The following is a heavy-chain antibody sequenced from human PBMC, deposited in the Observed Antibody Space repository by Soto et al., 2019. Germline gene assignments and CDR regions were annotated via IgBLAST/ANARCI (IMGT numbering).Heavy chain of an antibody. J-gene: IGHJ4*02. D-gene: IGHD3-10*01. CDR1: GGSINTYY. CDR3: ARDRGPTSYFDY. Sequence: QVQLQESGPGLVRPSETLSLTCTVSGGSINTYYWSWIRQPPGKGLEWIGYIYSSGNTYYNPSLKSRVTISVNTSQHQFSLKVSSVTAADTAVYYCARDRGPTSYFDYWGQGTLVSVSS. V-gene: IGHV4-59*01. CDR2: IYSSGNT.